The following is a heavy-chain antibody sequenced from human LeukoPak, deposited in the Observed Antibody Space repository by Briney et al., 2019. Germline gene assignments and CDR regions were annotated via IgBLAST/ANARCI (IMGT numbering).Heavy chain of an antibody. J-gene: IGHJ1*01. CDR1: GGSISSGGYY. CDR2: IYYSGST. V-gene: IGHV4-31*03. D-gene: IGHD2-15*01. Sequence: SQTLSLTCTVSGGSISSGGYYWSWIRQHPGKGLEWIGYIYYSGSTYYNPSLKSRVTISVDTSKNQFSLKLSSVTAAGTAVYYCARDRGYCSGGSCYSALRFQHWGQGTLVTVSS. CDR3: ARDRGYCSGGSCYSALRFQH.